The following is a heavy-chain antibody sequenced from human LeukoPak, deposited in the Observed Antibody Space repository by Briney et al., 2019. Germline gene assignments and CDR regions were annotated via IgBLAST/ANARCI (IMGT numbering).Heavy chain of an antibody. J-gene: IGHJ6*03. V-gene: IGHV4-39*01. D-gene: IGHD4-23*01. CDR2: LYSSGST. CDR1: GGSISSRSDY. Sequence: SETVSLTCTVSGGSISSRSDYWGWIRQTPGKGLEWIGLLYSSGSTYYNPSLKSRVTISVGTSKNQFSLYMRSVTAADTAIYFCSRSHDYGGLYFYYYMDVWGRGTTV. CDR3: SRSHDYGGLYFYYYMDV.